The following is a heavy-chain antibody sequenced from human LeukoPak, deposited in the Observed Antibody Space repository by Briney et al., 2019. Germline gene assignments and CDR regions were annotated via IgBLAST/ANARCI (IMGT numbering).Heavy chain of an antibody. Sequence: PSETLSLTCTVSGGSISSSSYYWGWIRQPPGKGLEWIGSIYYSGSTYYNPSLKSRVTISVDTSKNQFSLKLSSVTAADTAVYYCARDIITGIRAPVGSFDPWGQGTLVTVSS. J-gene: IGHJ5*02. V-gene: IGHV4-39*02. D-gene: IGHD1-20*01. CDR2: IYYSGST. CDR1: GGSISSSSYY. CDR3: ARDIITGIRAPVGSFDP.